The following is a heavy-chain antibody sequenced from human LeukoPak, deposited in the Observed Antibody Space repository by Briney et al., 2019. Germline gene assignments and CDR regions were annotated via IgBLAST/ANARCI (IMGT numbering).Heavy chain of an antibody. CDR1: GFTFGSFT. Sequence: PGGSLRLSCAASGFTFGSFTMTWVRQTPGKGLEWVSGISGSGDATFYADSVKGRFTISRDNSKDTLYLQMSSLRAEDTAIYYCAKDRGYWGQGTLVTVTS. CDR3: AKDRGY. J-gene: IGHJ4*02. V-gene: IGHV3-23*01. CDR2: ISGSGDAT.